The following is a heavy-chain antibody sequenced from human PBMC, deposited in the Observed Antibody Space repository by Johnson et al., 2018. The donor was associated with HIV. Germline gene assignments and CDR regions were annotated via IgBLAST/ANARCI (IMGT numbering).Heavy chain of an antibody. J-gene: IGHJ3*02. V-gene: IGHV3-7*01. Sequence: VQLVESGGNLVQPGGSLRLSCAASGFTFSNFWMSWVRQAPGKGLEWVTNINQDGSEKYYVDSVKGRFTISRDNSKNTLYLQMNSLRAEDTAVYYCAREGGGYDGKGAFDIWGQGTMVTVSS. D-gene: IGHD5-12*01. CDR3: AREGGGYDGKGAFDI. CDR1: GFTFSNFW. CDR2: INQDGSEK.